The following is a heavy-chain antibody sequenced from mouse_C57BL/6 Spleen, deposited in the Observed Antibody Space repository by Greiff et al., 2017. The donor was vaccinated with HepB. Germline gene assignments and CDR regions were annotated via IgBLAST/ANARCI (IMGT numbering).Heavy chain of an antibody. CDR3: AMQSYYYGPWFAY. CDR2: ISSGSSTI. J-gene: IGHJ3*01. D-gene: IGHD1-1*01. Sequence: EVKLVESGGGLVKPGGSLKLSCAASGFTFSDYGMHWVRQAPEKGLEWVAYISSGSSTIYYADTVKGRFTISRDNATNTLFLQMTSLRSEDTAMYYCAMQSYYYGPWFAYWGQGTLVTVSA. V-gene: IGHV5-17*01. CDR1: GFTFSDYG.